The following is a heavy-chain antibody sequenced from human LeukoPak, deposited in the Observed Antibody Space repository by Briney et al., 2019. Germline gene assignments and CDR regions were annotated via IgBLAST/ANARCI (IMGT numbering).Heavy chain of an antibody. CDR1: GGSISSYY. J-gene: IGHJ4*02. Sequence: SETLSLTCTVSGGSISSYYWSWIRQPPGKGLEWIGYIYTSGSTNYNPSLKSRVTIPVDTSKNQFSLKLSSVTAADTAVYYCASSFYYDSPFDYWGQGTLVTVSS. V-gene: IGHV4-4*09. D-gene: IGHD3-22*01. CDR2: IYTSGST. CDR3: ASSFYYDSPFDY.